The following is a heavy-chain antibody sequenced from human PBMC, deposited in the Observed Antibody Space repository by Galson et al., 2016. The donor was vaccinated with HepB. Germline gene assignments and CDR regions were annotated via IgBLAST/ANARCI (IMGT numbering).Heavy chain of an antibody. Sequence: SVKVSCKASGTNFRSYAISWVRQAPGQGLEWVGGTIPVYGTPNYPQKFRGRVTVTADEATSTAYMELRSLGSDDTAVYYCARESGGAGDYVCGNWGQGTLVTVSS. V-gene: IGHV1-69*13. J-gene: IGHJ4*02. CDR1: GTNFRSYA. CDR3: ARESGGAGDYVCGN. D-gene: IGHD4-17*01. CDR2: TIPVYGTP.